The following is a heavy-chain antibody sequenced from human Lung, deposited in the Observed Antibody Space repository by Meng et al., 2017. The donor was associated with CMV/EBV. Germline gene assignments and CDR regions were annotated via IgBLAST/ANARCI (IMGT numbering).Heavy chain of an antibody. CDR3: AGRREVVVAAYFSYYFDH. CDR2: IVPALGVT. J-gene: IGHJ4*02. CDR1: TFNSYT. Sequence: TFNSYTRTWVRQDPGQGPEWMGRIVPALGVTNYAQQFQDRVNIIADKSTSTSYMELRSLRSDDTAIYYCAGRREVVVAAYFSYYFDHWGRGALVTVSS. V-gene: IGHV1-69*02. D-gene: IGHD2-15*01.